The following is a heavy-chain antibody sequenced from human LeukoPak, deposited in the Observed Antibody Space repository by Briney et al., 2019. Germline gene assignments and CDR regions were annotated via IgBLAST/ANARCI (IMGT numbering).Heavy chain of an antibody. D-gene: IGHD3-16*01. CDR3: ARDRGGSSDY. J-gene: IGHJ4*02. V-gene: IGHV3-20*04. CDR1: GFTFDDYG. CDR2: INWNGGST. Sequence: GGSLRLSCGASGFTFDDYGMIWVRQAPGKGVECVSGINWNGGSTGYADSVKGRFTISRDNAKNSLYLQMNSLRAEDTALYYCARDRGGSSDYWGQGTLVTVSS.